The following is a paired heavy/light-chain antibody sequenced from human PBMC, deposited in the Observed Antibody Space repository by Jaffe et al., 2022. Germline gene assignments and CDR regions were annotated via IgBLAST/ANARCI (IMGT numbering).Heavy chain of an antibody. D-gene: IGHD3-9*01. CDR2: ISSSGSTI. CDR1: GFTFSSYE. Sequence: EVQLVESGGGLVQPGGSLRLSCAASGFTFSSYEMNWVRQAPGKGLEWVSYISSSGSTIYYADSVKGRFTISRDNAKNSLYLQMNSLRAEDTAVYYCARAFKYYDILTGYPSPGDYYYYMDVWGKGTTVTVSS. J-gene: IGHJ6*03. CDR3: ARAFKYYDILTGYPSPGDYYYYMDV. V-gene: IGHV3-48*03.
Light chain of an antibody. CDR2: AAS. Sequence: DIQMTQSPSSLSASVGDRVTITCRASQSISSYLNWYQQKPGKAPKLLIYAASSLQSGVPSRFSGSGSGTDFTLTISSLQPEDFATYYCQQSYSTLLWTFGQGTKVEIK. CDR1: QSISSY. V-gene: IGKV1-39*01. CDR3: QQSYSTLLWT. J-gene: IGKJ1*01.